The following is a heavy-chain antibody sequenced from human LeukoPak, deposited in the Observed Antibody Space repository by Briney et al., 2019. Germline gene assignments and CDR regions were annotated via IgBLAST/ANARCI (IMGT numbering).Heavy chain of an antibody. Sequence: SETLSLTCTVSGGSVSSGSYYWSWIRQPAGKGLEWIGRIYTSGSTNYNPSLKSRVTISVDTSKNQFSLKLSSVTAADTAVYYCARSLGVTITQYGMDVWGQGTTVTVSS. CDR3: ARSLGVTITQYGMDV. J-gene: IGHJ6*02. CDR1: GGSVSSGSYY. D-gene: IGHD5-12*01. V-gene: IGHV4-61*02. CDR2: IYTSGST.